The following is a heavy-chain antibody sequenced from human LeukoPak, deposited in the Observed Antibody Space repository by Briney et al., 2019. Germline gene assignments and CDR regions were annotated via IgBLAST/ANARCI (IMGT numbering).Heavy chain of an antibody. CDR2: ISSSGSTI. V-gene: IGHV3-48*03. CDR3: ATSPVYSYGHPYYFDY. Sequence: GGSLRPSCAASGFTFSSYEMNWVRQAPGKGLEWVSYISSSGSTIYYADSVKGRFTISRDNAKNSLYLQMNSLRAEDTAVYYCATSPVYSYGHPYYFDYWGQGTLVTVSS. CDR1: GFTFSSYE. J-gene: IGHJ4*02. D-gene: IGHD5-18*01.